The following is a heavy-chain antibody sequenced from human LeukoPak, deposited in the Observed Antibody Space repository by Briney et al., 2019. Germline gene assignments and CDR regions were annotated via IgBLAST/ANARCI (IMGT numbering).Heavy chain of an antibody. J-gene: IGHJ4*02. CDR2: ISGSGGTT. CDR3: AKKAAAGSGDDYFDY. Sequence: PGGSLTLPCAASGFTFSTYAMFWVRQAPGKGLEWVSVISGSGGTTYYSDSVKGRFTISRDNSKNTLYLQMNSLRAEDTAVFYCAKKAAAGSGDDYFDYWGQGILVTVSS. D-gene: IGHD6-13*01. CDR1: GFTFSTYA. V-gene: IGHV3-23*01.